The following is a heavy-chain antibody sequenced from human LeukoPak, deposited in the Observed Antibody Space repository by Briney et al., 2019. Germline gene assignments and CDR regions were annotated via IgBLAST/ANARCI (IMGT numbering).Heavy chain of an antibody. Sequence: GESLKISCKGSGYSFTSYWIGWGRQMPGKGLELMGIIYPGHSDTRYSTSFQGQVPISADKSISTAYLQWSSLKASDTAMYYCARPQIDGSSWSYWGQGTLVTVSS. CDR2: IYPGHSDT. J-gene: IGHJ4*02. CDR3: ARPQIDGSSWSY. CDR1: GYSFTSYW. D-gene: IGHD6-13*01. V-gene: IGHV5-51*01.